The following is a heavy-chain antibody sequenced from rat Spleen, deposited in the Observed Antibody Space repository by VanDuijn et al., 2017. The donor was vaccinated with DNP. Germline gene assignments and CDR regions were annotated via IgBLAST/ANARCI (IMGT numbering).Heavy chain of an antibody. CDR2: INSAGSI. CDR1: GYSITSNY. Sequence: EVQLQESGPGLVKPSQSLSLTCSVTGYSITSNYWGWIRKFPRNKMEWMGYINSAGSIEYNPSLKGRISITSDTSKNQFFLQVNSVTTDDTATYYCTRGDILRSFDYWGQGVMVTVSS. CDR3: TRGDILRSFDY. D-gene: IGHD1-6*01. J-gene: IGHJ2*01. V-gene: IGHV3-3*01.